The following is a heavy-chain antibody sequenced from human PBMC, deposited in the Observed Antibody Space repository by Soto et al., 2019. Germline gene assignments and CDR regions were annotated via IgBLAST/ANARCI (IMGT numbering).Heavy chain of an antibody. V-gene: IGHV4-61*01. D-gene: IGHD3-22*01. Sequence: PSETLSLTCAVSGGSVSSTSYYWTWIRQPPGKGLEWIGYIHYSGSTNYSPSLKGRVAITADLSRKKVSLRLTSVTAADTAMYYXTRSSEKSGYSGYSVDFWGQGTLVTVSS. CDR1: GGSVSSTSYY. CDR2: IHYSGST. CDR3: TRSSEKSGYSGYSVDF. J-gene: IGHJ4*02.